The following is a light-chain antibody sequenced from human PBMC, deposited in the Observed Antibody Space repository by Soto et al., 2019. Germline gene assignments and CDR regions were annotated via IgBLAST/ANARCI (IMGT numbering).Light chain of an antibody. J-gene: IGKJ1*01. CDR1: QSIDNY. CDR3: HQSSITPET. CDR2: ATS. V-gene: IGKV1-39*01. Sequence: DIQMTQSPSSLSASVGDRISITCRASQSIDNYLNWYQQEPGKAPKLLISATSTLQSGVPSRFSGSGSGTDFTLTISSLQPEDFATYFSHQSSITPETFGQGTKVDIK.